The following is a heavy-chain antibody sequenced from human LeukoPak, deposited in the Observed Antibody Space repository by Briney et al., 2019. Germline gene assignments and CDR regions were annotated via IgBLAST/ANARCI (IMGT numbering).Heavy chain of an antibody. CDR1: GFTFSDYY. V-gene: IGHV3-23*01. CDR3: AGGGSYYAVDS. D-gene: IGHD1-26*01. J-gene: IGHJ4*02. CDR2: ISGSGGST. Sequence: GGSLRLSCAASGFTFSDYYMSWIRQAPGKGLEWVSAISGSGGSTYYADSVKGRFTISRDNSKNTLYLQMNSLRAEDTAVYYCAGGGSYYAVDSWGQGTLVTVSS.